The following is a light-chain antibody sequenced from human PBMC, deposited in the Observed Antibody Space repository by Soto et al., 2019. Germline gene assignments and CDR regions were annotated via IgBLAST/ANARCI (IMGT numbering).Light chain of an antibody. J-gene: IGKJ1*01. Sequence: EIVLRQSPGTLSLSPGERATLSCRAIQSVTSNYLAWYQQKPGQAPRLLIYAASRRAPGIPDRFSASGSGTDFTLTISRLEPEDFAVYFCQQYGTSPPWTFGQGTKVDI. V-gene: IGKV3-20*01. CDR2: AAS. CDR1: QSVTSNY. CDR3: QQYGTSPPWT.